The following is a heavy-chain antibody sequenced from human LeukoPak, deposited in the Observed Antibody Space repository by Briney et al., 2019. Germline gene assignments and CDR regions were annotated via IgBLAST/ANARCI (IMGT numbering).Heavy chain of an antibody. V-gene: IGHV3-21*01. CDR3: ARDGPRYSNKGIYYFDY. J-gene: IGHJ4*02. D-gene: IGHD4-11*01. CDR2: ISSSSSYI. CDR1: GFTFSSYS. Sequence: GGSLRLSCAASGFTFSSYSMNWVRQAPGKGLEWVSSISSSSSYIYYADSVKGRFTISRDNAKNSLYLQMNSLRAEDTAVYYCARDGPRYSNKGIYYFDYWGQGTLVTVSS.